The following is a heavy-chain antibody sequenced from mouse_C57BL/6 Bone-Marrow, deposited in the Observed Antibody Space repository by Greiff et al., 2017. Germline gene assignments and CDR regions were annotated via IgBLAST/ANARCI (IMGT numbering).Heavy chain of an antibody. CDR1: GYSFTGYY. CDR3: ARVGAYYGYDDAMDY. CDR2: INPSTGGS. J-gene: IGHJ4*01. D-gene: IGHD2-9*01. Sequence: EVQLQQSGPELVKPGASVKISCKASGYSFTGYYMNWVKQSPEKSLEWIGAINPSTGGSTYNQKFKAKATLTVDKSSSTAYMQLKSLTSEDSAVYYCARVGAYYGYDDAMDYWGQGTSVTVSS. V-gene: IGHV1-42*01.